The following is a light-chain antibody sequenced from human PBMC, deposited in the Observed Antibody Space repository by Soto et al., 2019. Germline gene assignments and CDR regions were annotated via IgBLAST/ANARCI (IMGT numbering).Light chain of an antibody. V-gene: IGKV1-33*01. J-gene: IGKJ3*01. Sequence: DIQMTQSPSSLSASVGDRVTITCQASQHISTYLNWFQQKPGKAPELLIYDASNLVPGVPSRFSGSGSVTDFTFTISSLQPEDIATYYWQQYDDLPPTFGPGTKGDIK. CDR1: QHISTY. CDR2: DAS. CDR3: QQYDDLPPT.